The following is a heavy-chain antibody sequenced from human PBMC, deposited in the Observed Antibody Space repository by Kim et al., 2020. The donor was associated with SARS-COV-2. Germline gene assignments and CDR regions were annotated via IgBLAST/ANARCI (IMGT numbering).Heavy chain of an antibody. V-gene: IGHV3-30*18. CDR2: ISYDGSNK. J-gene: IGHJ6*02. Sequence: GGSLRLSCAASGFTFSSYGMHWVRQAPGKGLEWVAVISYDGSNKYYADSVKGRFTISRDNSKNTLYLQMNSLRAEDTAVYYCAKDTYGGYGLWGNYYYYGMDVWGQGTTVTVSS. D-gene: IGHD5-12*01. CDR3: AKDTYGGYGLWGNYYYYGMDV. CDR1: GFTFSSYG.